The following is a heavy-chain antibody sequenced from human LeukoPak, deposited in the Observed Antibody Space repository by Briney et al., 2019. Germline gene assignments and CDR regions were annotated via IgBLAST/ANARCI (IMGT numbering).Heavy chain of an antibody. CDR3: AGESGLFIAVADPGDY. Sequence: PGGSLRLSCAASGFTFSSYGMHWVRQAPGKGLEWVAVISYDGSNKYYADSVKGRFTISRDNAKNSLYLQMNSLRAEDTAVYYCAGESGLFIAVADPGDYWGQGTLVTVSS. CDR2: ISYDGSNK. D-gene: IGHD6-19*01. V-gene: IGHV3-30*03. J-gene: IGHJ4*02. CDR1: GFTFSSYG.